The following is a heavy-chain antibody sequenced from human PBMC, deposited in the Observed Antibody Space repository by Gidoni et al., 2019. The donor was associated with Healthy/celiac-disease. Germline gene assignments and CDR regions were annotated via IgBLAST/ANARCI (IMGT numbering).Heavy chain of an antibody. J-gene: IGHJ4*02. CDR3: ARDPSGGSGSYDDY. Sequence: EVQLVESGGGLVKPGGSLRLSCAASGFTFSSYSMNWVRQAPGKGLEWVSSISSSSSYIYYADSVKGRFTISRDNAKNSLYLQMNSLRAEDTAVYYCARDPSGGSGSYDDYWGQGTLVTVSS. D-gene: IGHD3-10*01. V-gene: IGHV3-21*01. CDR2: ISSSSSYI. CDR1: GFTFSSYS.